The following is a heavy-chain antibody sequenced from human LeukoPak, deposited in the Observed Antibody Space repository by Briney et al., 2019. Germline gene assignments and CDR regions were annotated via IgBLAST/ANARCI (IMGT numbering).Heavy chain of an antibody. CDR1: GFTFDDYA. J-gene: IGHJ1*01. CDR3: AKGNYYGSGSYYNQYFQH. V-gene: IGHV3-9*01. Sequence: PGGSLRLSCAASGFTFDDYATHWVRQAPGKGLEWVPGISWNSGSIGYADSVKGRFTISRDNAKNSLYLQMNSLRAEDTALYYCAKGNYYGSGSYYNQYFQHWGQGTLVTVSS. CDR2: ISWNSGSI. D-gene: IGHD3-10*01.